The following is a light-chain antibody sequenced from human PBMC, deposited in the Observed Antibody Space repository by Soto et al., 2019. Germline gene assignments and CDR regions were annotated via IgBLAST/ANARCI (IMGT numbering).Light chain of an antibody. Sequence: EIVLTQSPGTLSLSPGEIATLSCRASQSVSSSYLAWYQQKPGQAPRLLIYGASSRATGIPDRFSGSWSGTDFTLTIRSLEPEDFAVYYCQQYGSSPPITFGQGTRLEI. V-gene: IGKV3-20*01. CDR3: QQYGSSPPIT. CDR1: QSVSSSY. CDR2: GAS. J-gene: IGKJ5*01.